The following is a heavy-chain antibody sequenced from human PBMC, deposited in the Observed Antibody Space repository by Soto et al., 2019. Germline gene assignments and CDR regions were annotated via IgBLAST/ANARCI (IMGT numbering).Heavy chain of an antibody. D-gene: IGHD4-17*01. Sequence: EVQLVESGGGVVQPGGSLRLSCAASGFTFSSYSMNWVRQAPGKGLEWVSYISSGTSTIYYADSVKGRFTISRDNAKNSLYLQMNSLRDEDTAVYYCARDLNYGDWTSNWFDPWGQGTLVTVSS. J-gene: IGHJ5*02. CDR1: GFTFSSYS. CDR3: ARDLNYGDWTSNWFDP. V-gene: IGHV3-48*02. CDR2: ISSGTSTI.